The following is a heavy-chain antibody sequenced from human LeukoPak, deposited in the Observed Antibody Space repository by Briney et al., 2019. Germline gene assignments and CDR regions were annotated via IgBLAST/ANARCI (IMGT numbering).Heavy chain of an antibody. Sequence: GASVTVSCKASGGTFSSYAISWVRQAPGQGLEWMGGIIPIFGTANYAQKFQGRVTITADESTSTAYMELSSLRSEDTAVYYCALPGGDIVVVPAAIAAFDYWGRGTLVTVSS. V-gene: IGHV1-69*13. CDR1: GGTFSSYA. CDR2: IIPIFGTA. J-gene: IGHJ4*02. CDR3: ALPGGDIVVVPAAIAAFDY. D-gene: IGHD2-2*02.